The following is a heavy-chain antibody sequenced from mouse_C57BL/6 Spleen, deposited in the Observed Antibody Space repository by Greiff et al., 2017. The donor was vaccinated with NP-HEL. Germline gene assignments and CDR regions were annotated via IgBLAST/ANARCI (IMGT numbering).Heavy chain of an antibody. Sequence: VQVVESGPELVKPGASVKISCKASGYAFSSSWMNWVKQRPGKGLEWIGRIYPGDGETNYNGKLKGKVTLTADKSSSTAYMQLSSLTSEDSAVYFCARSLYDYFDYWGQGTTLTVSS. CDR1: GYAFSSSW. V-gene: IGHV1-82*01. CDR2: IYPGDGET. J-gene: IGHJ2*01. D-gene: IGHD2-3*01. CDR3: ARSLYDYFDY.